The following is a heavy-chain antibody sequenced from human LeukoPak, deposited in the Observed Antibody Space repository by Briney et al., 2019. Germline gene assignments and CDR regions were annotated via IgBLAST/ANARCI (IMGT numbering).Heavy chain of an antibody. CDR3: ATAHYSSGYYYYFDY. CDR2: FDPEEGET. V-gene: IGHV1-24*01. Sequence: ASVKVSCKVSGYTLTELSMHWVRQAPGKGREWMGGFDPEEGETIYAQKFQGRVTMTEDTSTDTAYMELSSLRSEDTAVYYCATAHYSSGYYYYFDYWGQGTLVTVSS. D-gene: IGHD3-22*01. J-gene: IGHJ4*02. CDR1: GYTLTELS.